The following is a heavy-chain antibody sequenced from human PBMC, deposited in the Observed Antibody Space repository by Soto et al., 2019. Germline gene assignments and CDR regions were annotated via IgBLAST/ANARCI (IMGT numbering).Heavy chain of an antibody. CDR3: ARGIWIRGYYYYGMDV. V-gene: IGHV4-34*01. D-gene: IGHD5-18*01. CDR1: GGSFSGYY. J-gene: IGHJ6*02. Sequence: SETLSLTCAVYGGSFSGYYWSWIRQPPGKGLEWIGEINHSGSTNYNPSLKSRVTISVDTSKNQFSLKLSSVTAADTAVYYCARGIWIRGYYYYGMDVWGQGTTVTVAS. CDR2: INHSGST.